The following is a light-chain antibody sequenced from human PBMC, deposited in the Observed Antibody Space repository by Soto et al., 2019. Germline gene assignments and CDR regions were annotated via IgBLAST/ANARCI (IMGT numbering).Light chain of an antibody. Sequence: DIQMTQSPSTLSASVGDRVTITCRASQGISRWLAWYQQKAGKAPKLLIYKASTLESGVPSRFSRSGSGTEFTLTISCLQPDDFATYYCQQYYSYSKFGQETRVEI. CDR3: QQYYSYSK. J-gene: IGKJ1*01. CDR2: KAS. CDR1: QGISRW. V-gene: IGKV1-5*03.